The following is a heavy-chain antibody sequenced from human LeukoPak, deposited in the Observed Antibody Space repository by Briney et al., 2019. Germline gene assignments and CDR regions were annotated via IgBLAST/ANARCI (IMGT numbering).Heavy chain of an antibody. Sequence: GGSLRLSCTASGFTFGDYAMSWVRQAPVKVLEWVGFIRSKAYGGTTEYAASVKGRFTISRDDSKSIAYLQMNSLKTEDTAVYYCTRDTRSGRYYNSNFDYWGQGTLVTVSS. J-gene: IGHJ4*02. CDR2: IRSKAYGGTT. CDR3: TRDTRSGRYYNSNFDY. V-gene: IGHV3-49*04. CDR1: GFTFGDYA. D-gene: IGHD3-10*01.